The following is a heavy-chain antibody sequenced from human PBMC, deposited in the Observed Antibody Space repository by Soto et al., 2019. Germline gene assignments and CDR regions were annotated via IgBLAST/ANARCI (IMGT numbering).Heavy chain of an antibody. V-gene: IGHV3-33*01. CDR2: IWYDGSNK. D-gene: IGHD2-15*01. J-gene: IGHJ4*02. Sequence: GGSLRLSCAASGFTFSSYGMHWVRQAPGKGLEWVAVIWYDGSNKYYADSVKGRFTISRDNSKNTLYLQMNSLRAEDTAVYYCARDGYCSGGSCLDYWGQGTLVTVSS. CDR1: GFTFSSYG. CDR3: ARDGYCSGGSCLDY.